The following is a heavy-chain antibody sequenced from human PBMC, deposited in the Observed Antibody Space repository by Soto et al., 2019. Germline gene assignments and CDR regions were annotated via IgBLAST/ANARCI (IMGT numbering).Heavy chain of an antibody. J-gene: IGHJ6*02. CDR3: AKDADRFSFWFGELCGMDV. V-gene: IGHV3-30*18. CDR2: ISYDGSNK. CDR1: GFTLSSYG. D-gene: IGHD3-10*01. Sequence: SLRLSCAASGFTLSSYGMHWVRQAPGKGLEWVAVISYDGSNKYYADSVKGRVTISRDNSKNTLYLQMNSLRAEDTAVYYCAKDADRFSFWFGELCGMDVWGQGTTVTVSS.